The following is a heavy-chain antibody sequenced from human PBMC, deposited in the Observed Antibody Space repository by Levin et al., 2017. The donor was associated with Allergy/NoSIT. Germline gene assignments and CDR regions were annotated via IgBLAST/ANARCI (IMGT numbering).Heavy chain of an antibody. CDR1: GGSFSGYY. Sequence: GSLRLSCAVYGGSFSGYYWSWIRQPPGKGLEWIGEINHSGSTNYNPSLKSRVTISVDTSKNQFSLKLSSVTAADTAVYYCARVRRGGYSYGYWDYWGQGTLVTVSS. CDR3: ARVRRGGYSYGYWDY. J-gene: IGHJ4*02. D-gene: IGHD5-18*01. V-gene: IGHV4-34*01. CDR2: INHSGST.